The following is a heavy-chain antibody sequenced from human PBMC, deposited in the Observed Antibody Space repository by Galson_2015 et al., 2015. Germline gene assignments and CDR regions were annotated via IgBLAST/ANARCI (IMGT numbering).Heavy chain of an antibody. Sequence: SETLSLTCTVSGGSIDDSGYHWAWIRQSPGKGLEWIGRVYYSGSTKYNPSLKSRGTMSVDTSKSQFSLRLNSVTAADTAVYYCARSSSATWDNWFDPWGRGTLVIVSS. CDR3: ARSSSATWDNWFDP. V-gene: IGHV4-39*01. CDR2: VYYSGST. J-gene: IGHJ5*02. D-gene: IGHD2-2*01. CDR1: GGSIDDSGYH.